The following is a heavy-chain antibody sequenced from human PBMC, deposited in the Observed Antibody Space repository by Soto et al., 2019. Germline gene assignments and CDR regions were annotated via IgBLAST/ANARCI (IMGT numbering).Heavy chain of an antibody. CDR1: GFTFDDYA. D-gene: IGHD6-19*01. CDR2: ISWNSGSI. J-gene: IGHJ6*02. CDR3: AKDIVGIAVAGPWGYGMEV. Sequence: EVQLVESGGGLVQPGRSLRLSCAASGFTFDDYAMHWVRQAPGKGLEWVSGISWNSGSIGYADSVKGRFTISRDNAKNSLYLQRNSLRAEDTALYYCAKDIVGIAVAGPWGYGMEVWGQGTTVTVSS. V-gene: IGHV3-9*01.